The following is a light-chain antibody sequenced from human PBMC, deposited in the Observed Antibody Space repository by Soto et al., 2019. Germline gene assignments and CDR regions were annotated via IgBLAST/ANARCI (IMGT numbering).Light chain of an antibody. CDR1: QTISSGF. V-gene: IGKV3-20*01. CDR3: QQYSSSPRT. CDR2: DAS. J-gene: IGKJ5*01. Sequence: EVVMTHSPATLSVSPGDIATLSCRASQTISSGFLAWYQQKVGQAPRLLIYDASNRATGVPDRFSGSGSGTDFSLTISRLEPEDFAVYHCQQYSSSPRTFGQGTRLEIK.